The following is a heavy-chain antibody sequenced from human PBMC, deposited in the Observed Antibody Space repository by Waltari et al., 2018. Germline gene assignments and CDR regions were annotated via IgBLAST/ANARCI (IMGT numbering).Heavy chain of an antibody. D-gene: IGHD1-26*01. CDR1: GFTFDDYA. CDR3: AKGHSGSYGLDS. CDR2: ISWNSGNI. J-gene: IGHJ4*02. Sequence: EVQLVESGGGLVQPGRSLRLSCAASGFTFDDYAMHWVRQAPGKGLEWVLGISWNSGNIGYADSVKGRFTISRDNAKNSLYLQMNSLRTGDTALYYCAKGHSGSYGLDSWGQGTLVTVSP. V-gene: IGHV3-9*01.